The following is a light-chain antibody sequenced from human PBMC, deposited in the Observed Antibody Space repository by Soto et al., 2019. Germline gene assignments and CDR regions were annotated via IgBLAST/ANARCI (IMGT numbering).Light chain of an antibody. CDR2: EVS. Sequence: QSMLTQPATVSGSPGQSITISCTGTSSDVGGYNYVSWYQQHPGKAPKLMIYEVSNRPSGVSNRFSGSKSGNTASLTISGLQAEVYADYYCSSYTSSSTDVFGTGTKVAGL. V-gene: IGLV2-14*01. CDR1: SSDVGGYNY. J-gene: IGLJ1*01. CDR3: SSYTSSSTDV.